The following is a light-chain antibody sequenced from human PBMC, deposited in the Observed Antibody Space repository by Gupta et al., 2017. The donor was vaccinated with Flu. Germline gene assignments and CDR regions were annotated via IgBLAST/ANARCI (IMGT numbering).Light chain of an antibody. Sequence: RMTQSPPFLSASEGDRVAVTCRAGGHVDRHLSWYQQKPGRAPRLLVYGASTVYLGVSSRFSADGSGTEFILTIDRWHADKSANFSFRQMGSLPSTFGHGT. CDR2: GAS. J-gene: IGKJ3*01. V-gene: IGKV1-39*01. CDR3: RQMGSLPST. CDR1: GHVDRH.